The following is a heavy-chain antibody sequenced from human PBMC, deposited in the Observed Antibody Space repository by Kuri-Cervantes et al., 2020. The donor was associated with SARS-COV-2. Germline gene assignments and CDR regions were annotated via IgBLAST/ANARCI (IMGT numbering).Heavy chain of an antibody. CDR2: IYTGDKT. V-gene: IGHV3-53*01. J-gene: IGHJ4*02. CDR1: GFTVSGNY. D-gene: IGHD3-16*01. CDR3: ARDLGGVSGPFDY. Sequence: ETLSLTCAASGFTVSGNYMSWVCQAPEKGLEWLSVIYTGDKTYYADSVKGRFTISRDNSKNTVYLQMNSLRAEDTAVYYCARDLGGVSGPFDYWGQGTLVTVSS.